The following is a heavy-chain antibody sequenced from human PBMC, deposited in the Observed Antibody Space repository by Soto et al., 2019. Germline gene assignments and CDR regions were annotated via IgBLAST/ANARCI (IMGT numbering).Heavy chain of an antibody. Sequence: PGGSLRLSCAASGFTFSSYAMSWVRQAPGKGLEWVSAISGSGGSTYYADSVKGRFTISRDNSKNTLYLQMNSLRAEDTAVYYYSKDFVGARPLGAFDIWGQGTMVTVSS. CDR3: SKDFVGARPLGAFDI. CDR2: ISGSGGST. CDR1: GFTFSSYA. V-gene: IGHV3-23*01. D-gene: IGHD2-21*01. J-gene: IGHJ3*02.